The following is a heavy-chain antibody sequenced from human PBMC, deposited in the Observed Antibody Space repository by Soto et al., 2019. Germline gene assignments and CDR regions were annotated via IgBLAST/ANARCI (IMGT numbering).Heavy chain of an antibody. CDR1: GYTFTNYD. V-gene: IGHV1-18*01. CDR3: VRFASSGWYTGGY. D-gene: IGHD6-19*01. CDR2: ISPYSGNT. J-gene: IGHJ4*02. Sequence: QIQLVQSGAEVKKPGASVKVSCKTSGYTFTNYDIGWVRQAPGQGLEWMGWISPYSGNTNYAQKLQDRVTMTTDTSTRTAYMDLRSPRSDDTAVDYCVRFASSGWYTGGYWGKGTLVTVSS.